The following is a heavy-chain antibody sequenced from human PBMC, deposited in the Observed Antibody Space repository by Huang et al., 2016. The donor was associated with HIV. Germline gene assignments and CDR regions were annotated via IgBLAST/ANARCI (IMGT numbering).Heavy chain of an antibody. D-gene: IGHD3-22*01. CDR2: INDTGNT. V-gene: IGHV4-34*02. CDR3: ARRGYYYDGSGFPGFDP. CDR1: GGSFNGFY. Sequence: QVQLQLWGAGLLKPSETLSLTCAVYGGSFNGFYWSWIRQPPGKGLEWIGEINDTGNTNSDPSLRVRVTMSVNTSKKQFSLQVKSVTVADTDIYYCARRGYYYDGSGFPGFDPWGRGALATVSS. J-gene: IGHJ5*02.